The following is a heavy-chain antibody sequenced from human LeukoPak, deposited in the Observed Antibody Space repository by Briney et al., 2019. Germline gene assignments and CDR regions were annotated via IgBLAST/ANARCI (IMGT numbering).Heavy chain of an antibody. CDR3: ARGPRYSSSWSDNWFDP. Sequence: KTSQTLSLTCTVSGGSISSGSYYRSWIRQPPGKGLEWIGYIYYSGSTNYNPSLKSRVTISVDTSKNQFSLKLSSVTAADTAVYYCARGPRYSSSWSDNWFDPWGQGTLVTVSS. CDR1: GGSISSGSYY. V-gene: IGHV4-61*01. J-gene: IGHJ5*02. D-gene: IGHD6-13*01. CDR2: IYYSGST.